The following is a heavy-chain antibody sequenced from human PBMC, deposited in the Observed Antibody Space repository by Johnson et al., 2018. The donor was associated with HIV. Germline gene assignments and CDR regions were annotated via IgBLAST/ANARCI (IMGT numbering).Heavy chain of an antibody. CDR1: GFTFSTYG. V-gene: IGHV3-30*03. Sequence: QEQLVESGGGVVQPGRSLRLSCAASGFTFSTYGMHWVRQAPGKGLAWVAVISYDGSNEYYVDSVKRRFTLSKDNAKNSLYLQMNTLRAEDTAVYYCARDAVISSGWYNVDAFDIWGQGTMVTVSS. D-gene: IGHD6-19*01. J-gene: IGHJ3*02. CDR2: ISYDGSNE. CDR3: ARDAVISSGWYNVDAFDI.